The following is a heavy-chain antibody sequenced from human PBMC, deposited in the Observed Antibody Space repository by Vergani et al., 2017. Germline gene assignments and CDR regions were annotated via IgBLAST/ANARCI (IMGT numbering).Heavy chain of an antibody. D-gene: IGHD3-22*01. CDR1: GGSISSHY. V-gene: IGHV4-59*11. CDR2: IYYSGST. CDR3: AGFPYYYDSSGYSLDY. J-gene: IGHJ4*02. Sequence: QVQLPESGPGLVKPSETLSLTCTVSGGSISSHYWSWIRQPPGKGLEWIGYIYYSGSTNYNPSLKSRVTISVDTSKNQFSLKLSSVTAADTAVYYCAGFPYYYDSSGYSLDYWGQGTLVTVSS.